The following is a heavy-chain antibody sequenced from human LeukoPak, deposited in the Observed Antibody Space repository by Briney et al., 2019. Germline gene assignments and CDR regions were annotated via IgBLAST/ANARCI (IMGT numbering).Heavy chain of an antibody. CDR3: AKTYSSRNYYYMDV. CDR2: ISYDGSNK. J-gene: IGHJ6*03. Sequence: GGSLRLSCAASGFTFSSYGMHWVRQAPGKGLEWVAVISYDGSNKYYADSVKGRFTISRDNSKNTLYLQMNSLRAEDTAVYYCAKTYSSRNYYYMDVWGKGTTVTVSS. V-gene: IGHV3-30*18. D-gene: IGHD6-13*01. CDR1: GFTFSSYG.